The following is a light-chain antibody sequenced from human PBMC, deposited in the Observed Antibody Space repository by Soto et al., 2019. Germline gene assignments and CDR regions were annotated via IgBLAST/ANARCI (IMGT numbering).Light chain of an antibody. CDR3: QQRFDWPKIT. CDR1: QDINSY. V-gene: IGKV3D-11*01. J-gene: IGKJ5*01. Sequence: EIVLTQSPDTLSLSPGERATLSCRASQDINSYLAWYQQRSGQAPRLLIYDASKRATGVPARFSGSGPGTEFTLTISSLEPEDFGVFYCQQRFDWPKITFGQGTRLEIK. CDR2: DAS.